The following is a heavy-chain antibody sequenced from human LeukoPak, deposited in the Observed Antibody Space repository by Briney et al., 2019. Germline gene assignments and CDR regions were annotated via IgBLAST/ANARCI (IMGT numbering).Heavy chain of an antibody. CDR2: IIPILGIG. D-gene: IGHD5-18*01. CDR1: GGTFSSYA. V-gene: IGHV1-69*04. Sequence: SVKVSCKASGGTFSSYAISWVRQAPGQGLEWMGRIIPILGIGNHAQKFQGRVTITADKSTGTAYMELSSLRSEDTAVYYCAREDSSLQGVWGQGTLVTASS. J-gene: IGHJ4*02. CDR3: AREDSSLQGV.